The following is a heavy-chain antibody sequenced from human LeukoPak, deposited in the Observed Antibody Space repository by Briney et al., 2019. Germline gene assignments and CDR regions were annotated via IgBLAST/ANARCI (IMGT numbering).Heavy chain of an antibody. D-gene: IGHD1-1*01. V-gene: IGHV3-48*04. CDR1: GFTFSSYS. CDR3: ARVWYDQPLDV. CDR2: ISSSSTI. Sequence: GGSLRLSCAASGFTFSSYSMNWVRQAPGKGLEWVSYISSSSTIYYADSVKGRFTISRDNAKNSLYLQMNSLRAEDTAVYYCARVWYDQPLDVWGKGATVTVSS. J-gene: IGHJ6*04.